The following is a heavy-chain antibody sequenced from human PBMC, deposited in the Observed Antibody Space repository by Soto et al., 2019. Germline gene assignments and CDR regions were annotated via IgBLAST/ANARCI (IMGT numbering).Heavy chain of an antibody. CDR3: AKGRESSGSYRALDY. J-gene: IGHJ4*02. D-gene: IGHD3-22*01. Sequence: PGGSLRLSCAASGFTFSSYAMSWVRQAPGKGLEWVSAISGGGVATNYADSVKGRFTISRDNSKNTLYLQMNSLRAEDTAVYYCAKGRESSGSYRALDYWGQGXLVTVYS. CDR1: GFTFSSYA. V-gene: IGHV3-23*01. CDR2: ISGGGVAT.